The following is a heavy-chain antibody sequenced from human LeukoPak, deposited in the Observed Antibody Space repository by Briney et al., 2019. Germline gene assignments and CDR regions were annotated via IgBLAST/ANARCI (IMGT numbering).Heavy chain of an antibody. V-gene: IGHV4-59*01. CDR2: IYYSGST. Sequence: SETLSLTCTVSGGSISSYYWSWIRQPPGKGLEWIGYIYYSGSTNYNPSLKSRVTISVDTSKNQFSLKLSSVTAAYTAVYYCAREGVYSSPFDYWGQGTLVTVSS. J-gene: IGHJ4*02. D-gene: IGHD6-13*01. CDR3: AREGVYSSPFDY. CDR1: GGSISSYY.